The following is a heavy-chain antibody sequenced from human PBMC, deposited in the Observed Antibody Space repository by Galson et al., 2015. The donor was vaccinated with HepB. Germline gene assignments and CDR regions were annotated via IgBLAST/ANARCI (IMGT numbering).Heavy chain of an antibody. D-gene: IGHD5-18*01. Sequence: SVKVSCKASGYTFTSYGISWVRQAPGQGLEWMGWISAYNGNTNYAQKLQGRVTMTTDTSTSTAYMELRSLRSDDTAVYYCARVDSVDTAHVGRYYFDYWGQGTLVTVSS. V-gene: IGHV1-18*01. CDR1: GYTFTSYG. CDR3: ARVDSVDTAHVGRYYFDY. J-gene: IGHJ4*02. CDR2: ISAYNGNT.